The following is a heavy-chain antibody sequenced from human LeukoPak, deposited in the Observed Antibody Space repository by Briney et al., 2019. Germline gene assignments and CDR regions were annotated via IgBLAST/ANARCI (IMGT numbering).Heavy chain of an antibody. CDR3: ARDRGVVVPAAMPCWFDP. CDR1: GYTFTGYY. CDR2: INPNSGGT. D-gene: IGHD2-2*01. Sequence: ASVKVSCKASGYTFTGYYMHWVRQAPGQGLEWMGWINPNSGGTNYAQKFQGRVTMTRDTSISTAYMELSRLRSDDTAVYYCARDRGVVVPAAMPCWFDPWGQGTRVTVSS. V-gene: IGHV1-2*02. J-gene: IGHJ5*02.